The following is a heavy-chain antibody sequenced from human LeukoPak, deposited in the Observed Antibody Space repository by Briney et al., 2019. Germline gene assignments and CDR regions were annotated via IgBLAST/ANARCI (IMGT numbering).Heavy chain of an antibody. CDR1: GGSISRGGYS. Sequence: SQTLSLTCAVSGGSISRGGYSWSWIRQPPGKGLEWIGYIYHSGSTYYNPSLKSRVTISVDRSKNQFSLKLSSVTAADTAVYYCARAAAGGNWFDPWGQGTLVTVSS. CDR2: IYHSGST. J-gene: IGHJ5*02. CDR3: ARAAAGGNWFDP. D-gene: IGHD6-13*01. V-gene: IGHV4-30-2*01.